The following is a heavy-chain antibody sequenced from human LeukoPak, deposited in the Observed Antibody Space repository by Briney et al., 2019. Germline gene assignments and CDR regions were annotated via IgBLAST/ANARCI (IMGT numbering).Heavy chain of an antibody. Sequence: ASVKVSCKASGYTFTSYGISWVRQAPGQGLEWMGIINPSGGSTSYAQKFQGRVTMTRDTSTSTVNMELSSLRSEDTAVYYCARSLGRSWGMDVWGQGTTVTVSS. CDR2: INPSGGST. CDR3: ARSLGRSWGMDV. J-gene: IGHJ6*02. CDR1: GYTFTSYG. V-gene: IGHV1-46*01. D-gene: IGHD7-27*01.